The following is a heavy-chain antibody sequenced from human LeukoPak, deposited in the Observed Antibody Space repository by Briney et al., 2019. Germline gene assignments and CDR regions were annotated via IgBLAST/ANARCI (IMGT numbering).Heavy chain of an antibody. V-gene: IGHV4-34*01. D-gene: IGHD3-3*01. CDR1: GGSFSGYY. CDR2: INHSGST. J-gene: IGHJ6*03. CDR3: ARRVYDFWSGYYSHYYYYMDV. Sequence: SETLSLTCAVYGGSFSGYYWSWIRQPPGKGLEWIGEINHSGSTSYNPSLKSRVTISVDTSKNQFSLKLSSVTAADTAVYYCARRVYDFWSGYYSHYYYYMDVWGKGTTVTVSS.